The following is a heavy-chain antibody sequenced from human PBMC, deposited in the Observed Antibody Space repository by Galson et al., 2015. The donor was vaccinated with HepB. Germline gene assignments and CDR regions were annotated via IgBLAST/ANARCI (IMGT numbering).Heavy chain of an antibody. CDR2: IRYDEYEY. CDR1: GFSFSDYW. Sequence: SLRLSCAASGFSFSDYWMSWIRQAPGKRPEWVANIRYDEYEYYYADFVKGRFTISRDNARNSVFLQMSSLRRDDTAIYYRVRDRTYKGGNFFDFWGQGALETVSS. J-gene: IGHJ4*02. D-gene: IGHD3-10*01. V-gene: IGHV3-7*03. CDR3: VRDRTYKGGNFFDF.